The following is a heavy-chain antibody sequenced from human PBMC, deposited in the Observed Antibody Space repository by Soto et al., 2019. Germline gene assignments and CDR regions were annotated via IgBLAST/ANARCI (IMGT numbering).Heavy chain of an antibody. CDR1: GFTFSSYA. V-gene: IGHV3-23*01. CDR2: ISGSGGST. Sequence: GGSLRLSCAASGFTFSSYAMSWVRQAPGKGLEWVSAISGSGGSTYYADSVKGRFTISRDNSKNTLYLQMNSLRAEDTAVYYCAKTPLITMIVVVLGGGFDYWGQGTLVTVSS. D-gene: IGHD3-22*01. J-gene: IGHJ4*02. CDR3: AKTPLITMIVVVLGGGFDY.